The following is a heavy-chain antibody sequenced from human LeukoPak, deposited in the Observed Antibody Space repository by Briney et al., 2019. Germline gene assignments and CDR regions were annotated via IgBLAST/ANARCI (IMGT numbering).Heavy chain of an antibody. V-gene: IGHV1-2*06. Sequence: ASVKVSCKASGYTFTSYDINWVRQATGQGLEWMGRINPNSGGTNYAQKFQGRVTMTRDTSISTAYMELSRLRSDDTAVYYCARDHRAYSSSYWFDPWGQGTLVTVSS. CDR1: GYTFTSYD. D-gene: IGHD6-6*01. CDR3: ARDHRAYSSSYWFDP. J-gene: IGHJ5*02. CDR2: INPNSGGT.